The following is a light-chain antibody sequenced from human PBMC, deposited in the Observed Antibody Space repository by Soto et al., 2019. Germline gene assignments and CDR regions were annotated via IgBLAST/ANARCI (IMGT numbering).Light chain of an antibody. Sequence: DIQMTQSPSSLSASIGDRITITCRARQSISTYLNWYQQKPGKAPTLLIYGASTLQNGVPSRFSGSRTATEYTLTISSLQPEDFATYYCQQSFITPPLTCGGGTKVEIK. J-gene: IGKJ4*01. V-gene: IGKV1-39*01. CDR3: QQSFITPPLT. CDR1: QSISTY. CDR2: GAS.